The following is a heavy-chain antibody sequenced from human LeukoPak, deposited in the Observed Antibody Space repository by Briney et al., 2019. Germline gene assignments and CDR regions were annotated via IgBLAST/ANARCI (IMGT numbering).Heavy chain of an antibody. CDR2: IRSQAYGETT. D-gene: IGHD3-22*01. CDR3: AREGVEIVVMSTYYYYYYMDV. Sequence: GGSLRLSCTTSGFTFVDYGVNWVRQAPGKGLEWVGFIRSQAYGETTEYAASVKGRFTISRDDSKSIAYLQMNSLKTEDTAVYYCAREGVEIVVMSTYYYYYYMDVWGKGTTVTVSS. CDR1: GFTFVDYG. J-gene: IGHJ6*03. V-gene: IGHV3-49*04.